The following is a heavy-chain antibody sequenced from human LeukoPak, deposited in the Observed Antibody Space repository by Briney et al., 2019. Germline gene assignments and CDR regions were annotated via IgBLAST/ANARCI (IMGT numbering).Heavy chain of an antibody. J-gene: IGHJ4*02. V-gene: IGHV1-46*01. CDR2: INPSGGTT. Sequence: ASVTVSCKASIYTFTSYYMHWVRHAPGQGLEWMGIINPSGGTTSYAQKFQGRVTMTRDTSTSTVYMELSSLRSEDTAVYYCARDGEGFDYWGQGTLVTVSS. D-gene: IGHD7-27*01. CDR3: ARDGEGFDY. CDR1: IYTFTSYY.